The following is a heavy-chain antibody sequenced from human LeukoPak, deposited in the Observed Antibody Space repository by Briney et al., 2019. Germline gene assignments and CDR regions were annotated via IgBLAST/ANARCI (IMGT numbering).Heavy chain of an antibody. J-gene: IGHJ4*02. Sequence: SETLSLTCTVSGGSISSYYWGWIRQPPGKGLEWIGSIYYSGSTYYNPSLKSRVTISVDTSKNQFSLKLSSVTAADTAVYYCARGGGGYGYGNFDYWGQGTLVTVSS. V-gene: IGHV4-39*07. CDR3: ARGGGGYGYGNFDY. CDR2: IYYSGST. D-gene: IGHD5-18*01. CDR1: GGSISSYY.